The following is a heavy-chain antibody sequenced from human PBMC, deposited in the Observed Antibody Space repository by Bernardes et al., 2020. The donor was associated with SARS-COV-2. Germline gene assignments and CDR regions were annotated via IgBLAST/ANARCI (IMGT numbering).Heavy chain of an antibody. V-gene: IGHV1-2*02. Sequence: ASVKVSCMASGYAFTNFYIHWMRQAPGQGLEWMGWINPNSGDTKFAQKFQRRITMTRDTRMSTAYMHLGGLTFDDTAVYFCARDYNWNFASWGQGTLVSVSS. CDR3: ARDYNWNFAS. J-gene: IGHJ5*02. D-gene: IGHD1-7*01. CDR2: INPNSGDT. CDR1: GYAFTNFY.